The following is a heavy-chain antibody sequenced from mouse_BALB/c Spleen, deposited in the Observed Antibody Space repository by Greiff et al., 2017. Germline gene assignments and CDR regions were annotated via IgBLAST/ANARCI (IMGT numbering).Heavy chain of an antibody. D-gene: IGHD1-1*01. CDR1: GFTFSSYG. V-gene: IGHV5-6*01. CDR3: ARHNYGSSWRFAY. J-gene: IGHJ3*01. CDR2: ISSGGSYT. Sequence: EVQGVESGGDLVKPGGSLKLSCAASGFTFSSYGMSWVRQTPDKRLEWVATISSGGSYTYYPDSVKGRFTISRDNAKNTLYLQMSSLKSEDTAMYYCARHNYGSSWRFAYWGQGTLVTVSA.